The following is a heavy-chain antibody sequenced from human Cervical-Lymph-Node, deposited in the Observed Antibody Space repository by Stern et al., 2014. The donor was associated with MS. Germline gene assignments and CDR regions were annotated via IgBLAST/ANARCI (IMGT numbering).Heavy chain of an antibody. CDR3: AAGPPYGGKALLGY. CDR1: GFTFTSSA. J-gene: IGHJ4*02. V-gene: IGHV1-58*01. D-gene: IGHD4-23*01. Sequence: QLVESGPEVKQPGTSVKVSCKASGFTFTSSAVQWVRQARGQRLAWIGWIVVGSGNTNYAQEFQERVTITWDMSTSTAYMELSSLRSEDTAVYYCAAGPPYGGKALLGYWGQGTLVTVSS. CDR2: IVVGSGNT.